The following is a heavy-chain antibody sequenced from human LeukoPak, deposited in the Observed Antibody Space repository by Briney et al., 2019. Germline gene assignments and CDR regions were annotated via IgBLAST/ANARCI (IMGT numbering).Heavy chain of an antibody. J-gene: IGHJ4*02. CDR3: AKDISPNDNSWSGTDY. D-gene: IGHD6-13*01. CDR1: GYTFTGYY. Sequence: GASVKVSCKASGYTFTGYYMHWVRQAPGEGLEWMGWINPNSGGTNYAQKFQGRVTMTRDTSISTAYMELSRLRSDDMAVFYCAKDISPNDNSWSGTDYWGQGTLVTVSS. CDR2: INPNSGGT. V-gene: IGHV1-2*02.